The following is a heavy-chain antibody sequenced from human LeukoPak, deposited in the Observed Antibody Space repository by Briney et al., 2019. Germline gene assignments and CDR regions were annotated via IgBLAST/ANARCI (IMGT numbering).Heavy chain of an antibody. J-gene: IGHJ4*02. CDR1: GFSFTSYG. CDR2: ITYDGYYK. V-gene: IGHV3-30*03. CDR3: ARDLSPVVRASPMGY. Sequence: GTSLRLSCAASGFSFTSYGMHWVRQAPGKGLEWVALITYDGYYKYYSDSVKGRFTISSDTSKNTLYLQMKSLSAEDTAVYYCARDLSPVVRASPMGYWGQGTLVTVSS. D-gene: IGHD3-10*01.